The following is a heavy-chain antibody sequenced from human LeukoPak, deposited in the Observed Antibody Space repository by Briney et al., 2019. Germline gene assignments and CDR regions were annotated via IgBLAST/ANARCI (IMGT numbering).Heavy chain of an antibody. Sequence: SETLSLTCAVYGSSFSGYYWSWIRQPPGKGLEWIGEINHSGSTNYNPSLKSRVTISVDTSKNQFSLKLSSVTAADTAVYYCARGYYYYYYGMDVWGQGTTVTVSS. V-gene: IGHV4-34*01. J-gene: IGHJ6*02. CDR2: INHSGST. CDR1: GSSFSGYY. CDR3: ARGYYYYYYGMDV.